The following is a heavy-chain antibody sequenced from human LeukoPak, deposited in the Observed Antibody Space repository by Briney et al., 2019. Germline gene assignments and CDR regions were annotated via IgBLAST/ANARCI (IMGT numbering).Heavy chain of an antibody. D-gene: IGHD2-15*01. CDR3: ARHGSGFDY. CDR1: GGSISSYY. J-gene: IGHJ4*02. V-gene: IGHV4-59*08. Sequence: SETLSLTCTVSGGSISSYYWSWIRQPPGKGLEWIGYIYYSGSTNYNPSLKSRVTISVDTSKNQFSLKLSSVTAADTAVYYCARHGSGFDYWGQGTLVTVSS. CDR2: IYYSGST.